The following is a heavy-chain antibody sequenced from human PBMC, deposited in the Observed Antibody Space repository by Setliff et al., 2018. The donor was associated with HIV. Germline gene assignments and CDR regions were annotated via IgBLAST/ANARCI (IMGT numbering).Heavy chain of an antibody. D-gene: IGHD3-10*01. J-gene: IGHJ3*01. CDR1: GYFINSGYY. V-gene: IGHV4-38-2*02. Sequence: SETLSLTCIVSGYFINSGYYWGWVRQPPGKGLEWIGSVYHSGSTYYKPSLKSRLTISVDTSKNKLSLKLTSVTAADTAKYYCARSITMVRGSVMTGGAFDVWGQGAKGTVSS. CDR2: VYHSGST. CDR3: ARSITMVRGSVMTGGAFDV.